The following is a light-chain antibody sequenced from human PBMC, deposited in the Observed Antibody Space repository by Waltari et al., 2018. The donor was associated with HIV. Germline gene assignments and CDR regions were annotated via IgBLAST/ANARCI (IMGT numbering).Light chain of an antibody. V-gene: IGLV2-14*03. J-gene: IGLJ1*01. CDR2: AVS. CDR3: SSYTSSRSYV. CDR1: RSDVGGYNY. Sequence: QSALTQPASVSGSPGQSITISCTGTRSDVGGYNYVLWYQQHPGKAPKLMIYAVSNRPSGVSNRFSGSKSGNTASLTISGLQAEDEADYYCSSYTSSRSYVFGTGTRVTV.